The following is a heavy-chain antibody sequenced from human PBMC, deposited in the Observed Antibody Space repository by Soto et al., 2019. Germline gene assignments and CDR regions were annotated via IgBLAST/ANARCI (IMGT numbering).Heavy chain of an antibody. V-gene: IGHV3-21*04. D-gene: IGHD3-3*01. CDR3: ARVQIQHLENIFDY. J-gene: IGHJ4*02. Sequence: GGSLRLSCAVSGFIFSRYSMNWVRQAPGKGLEWVSSIGTSGSYIYDTDSVKGRFTISRDNTKDTLYLQLNSLKAEDTAVYFWARVQIQHLENIFDYWAQGARVTVSS. CDR1: GFIFSRYS. CDR2: IGTSGSYI.